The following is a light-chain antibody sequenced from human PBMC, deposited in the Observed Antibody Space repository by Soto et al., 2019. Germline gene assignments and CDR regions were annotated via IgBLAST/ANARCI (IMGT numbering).Light chain of an antibody. Sequence: QSALTQPPSASGSPGQSVTISCIGTSSDVGGYNYVSWYQQHPGKAPKLMIYEVSKRPSGGPDRFSGSKSGNTASLTVSGLQAEDEADYSCSSYAASNNLGVFGGGTKVTVL. CDR3: SSYAASNNLGV. V-gene: IGLV2-8*01. J-gene: IGLJ2*01. CDR2: EVS. CDR1: SSDVGGYNY.